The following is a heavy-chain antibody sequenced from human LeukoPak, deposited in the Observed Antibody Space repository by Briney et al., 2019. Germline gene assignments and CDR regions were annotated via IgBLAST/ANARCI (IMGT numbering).Heavy chain of an antibody. CDR2: IIPIFGTA. Sequence: SVKVSCKASGGTFSSYAISWVRQAPGQGLEWMGGIIPIFGTANYAQKFQGRVTITADESTSTAYMELSSLRSEDTAVYYCARAPRGGNSNFDYWGQGTLVTVSS. CDR1: GGTFSSYA. D-gene: IGHD4-23*01. CDR3: ARAPRGGNSNFDY. V-gene: IGHV1-69*13. J-gene: IGHJ4*02.